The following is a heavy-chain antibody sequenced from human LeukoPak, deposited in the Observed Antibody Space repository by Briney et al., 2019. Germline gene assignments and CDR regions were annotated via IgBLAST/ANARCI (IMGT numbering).Heavy chain of an antibody. CDR1: GFTFSSYS. D-gene: IGHD3-10*01. CDR3: ARVLVRGVIHYYYYGMDV. J-gene: IGHJ6*02. V-gene: IGHV3-48*01. CDR2: ISSSSSTT. Sequence: PGRSLRLSCAASGFTFSSYSMNWVRQAPGKGLEWVSYISSSSSTTYYADSVKGRFTISRDNAKNSLYLQMNSLRAEDTAVYYCARVLVRGVIHYYYYGMDVWGQGTTVTVSS.